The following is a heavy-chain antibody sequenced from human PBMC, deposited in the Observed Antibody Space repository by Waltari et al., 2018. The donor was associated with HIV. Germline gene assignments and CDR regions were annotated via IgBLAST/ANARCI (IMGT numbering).Heavy chain of an antibody. CDR1: GDTFRSYT. Sequence: GKKPGPSVRVACKASGDTFRSYTNNWVRQAPGQGLEWMGRIIPSLALSNPAQKFQDRVTSMAHKSTNTAYMDLSRLTSEDPAVYYCARGKGYYGMDVWGQGTTVTVSS. J-gene: IGHJ6*02. CDR3: ARGKGYYGMDV. V-gene: IGHV1-69*02. CDR2: IIPSLALS.